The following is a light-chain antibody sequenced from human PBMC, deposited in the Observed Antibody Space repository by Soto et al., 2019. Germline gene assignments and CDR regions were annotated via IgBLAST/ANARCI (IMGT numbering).Light chain of an antibody. CDR1: SSEVGSYDA. Sequence: QCVLAQLAAVSGSPGKSITTHCTGSSSEVGSYDAVSWYIQHSAKAPQGIIYRCSKRRSGGSTRFSCSESGTTPSLRVSGLQGEDQDEYFCCSSAPESTYVFGTGTKVTVL. CDR3: CSSAPESTYV. J-gene: IGLJ1*01. V-gene: IGLV2-23*01. CDR2: RCS.